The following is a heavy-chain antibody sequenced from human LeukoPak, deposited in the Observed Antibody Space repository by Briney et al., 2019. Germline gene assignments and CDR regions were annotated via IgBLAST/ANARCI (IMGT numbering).Heavy chain of an antibody. V-gene: IGHV3-53*01. Sequence: GGSLXXXXXXXXFTFSSXYXSWVRQAPGKGVEXVLFIYSGGSTYYADSVKARFTISRDNSKNTLYLQMNSLRAEDTAVYYCARRLYSSSWSSFDYWGQGTLVTVSS. J-gene: IGHJ4*02. CDR1: XFTFSSXY. CDR3: ARRLYSSSWSSFDY. D-gene: IGHD6-13*01. CDR2: IYSGGST.